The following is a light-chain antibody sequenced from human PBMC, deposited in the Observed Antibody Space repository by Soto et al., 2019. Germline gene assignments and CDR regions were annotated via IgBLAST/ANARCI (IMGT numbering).Light chain of an antibody. V-gene: IGLV2-14*03. Sequence: QSVLTQPASVSGSPGQSVTISCAGTSSDVGGYNFVSWYQQHPGKAPQLMIYDVSSRPSGVSNRFSGSKSGNTASPTISGLQAEDEADYYCSSYTSSYTYVFGTGTKVTVL. CDR1: SSDVGGYNF. J-gene: IGLJ1*01. CDR2: DVS. CDR3: SSYTSSYTYV.